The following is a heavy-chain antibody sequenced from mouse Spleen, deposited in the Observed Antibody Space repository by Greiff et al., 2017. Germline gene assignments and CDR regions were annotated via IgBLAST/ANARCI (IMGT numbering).Heavy chain of an antibody. CDR3: AKDDGYFHWYFDV. CDR2: IYPGDGDT. V-gene: IGHV1-82*01. Sequence: QVQLKESGPELVKPGASVKISCKASGYAFSSSWMNWVKQRPGKGLEWIGRIYPGDGDTNYNGKFKGKATLTADKSSSTAYMQLSSLTSEDSAVYFCAKDDGYFHWYFDVWGAGTTVTVSS. CDR1: GYAFSSSW. J-gene: IGHJ1*01. D-gene: IGHD2-3*01.